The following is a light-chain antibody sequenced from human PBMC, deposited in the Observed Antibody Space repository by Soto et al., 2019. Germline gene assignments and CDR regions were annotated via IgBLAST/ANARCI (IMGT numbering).Light chain of an antibody. CDR3: QQANSFPIT. CDR1: QGISTW. Sequence: DIQMTQSPSSVSASVGGRVTITCRASQGISTWLAWYQQKAGKAPNLLIYGASNLHSGVPSRFSGSGSGTNFTLTISSLQPEDFATYYCQQANSFPITFGQGTRLEIK. V-gene: IGKV1-12*01. J-gene: IGKJ5*01. CDR2: GAS.